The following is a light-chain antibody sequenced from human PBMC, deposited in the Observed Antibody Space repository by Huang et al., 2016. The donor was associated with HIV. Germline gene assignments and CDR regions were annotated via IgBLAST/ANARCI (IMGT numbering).Light chain of an antibody. CDR1: QRVKTY. CDR2: GAS. V-gene: IGKV3-11*01. J-gene: IGKJ4*01. CDR3: QQRDNWLT. Sequence: VVLTQSPATLSLPPGQRATLSCRASQRVKTYLAWYQQKPGQAPRLLIYGASNRAPGIPSRFSGSGSGTAFTLTISSLEPEDSAIYYCQQRDNWLTFGGGTKVEI.